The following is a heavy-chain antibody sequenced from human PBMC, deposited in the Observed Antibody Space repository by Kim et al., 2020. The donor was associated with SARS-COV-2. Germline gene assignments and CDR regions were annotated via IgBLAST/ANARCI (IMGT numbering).Heavy chain of an antibody. CDR3: TRLSPYYGSGSYYNAFDY. V-gene: IGHV3-73*01. J-gene: IGHJ4*02. Sequence: KGRFTLSRNNSKNTAYLQMNSLKTEDTAVYYCTRLSPYYGSGSYYNAFDYWGQGTLVTVSS. D-gene: IGHD3-10*01.